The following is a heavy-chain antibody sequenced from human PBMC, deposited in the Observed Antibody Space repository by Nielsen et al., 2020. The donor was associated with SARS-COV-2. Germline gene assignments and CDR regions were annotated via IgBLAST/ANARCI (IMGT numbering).Heavy chain of an antibody. Sequence: SETLSLTCTVSGGSVSNDYYYWNWIRQPPGKGLEWIGSIFHSGNTNYNPSLKSRVAISVDSSRNQFSLKLTSVTAADTAMYYCARSPEGGWYFWFDPWGQGTLVTVSS. D-gene: IGHD6-19*01. CDR2: IFHSGNT. J-gene: IGHJ5*02. CDR1: GGSVSNDYYY. V-gene: IGHV4-61*01. CDR3: ARSPEGGWYFWFDP.